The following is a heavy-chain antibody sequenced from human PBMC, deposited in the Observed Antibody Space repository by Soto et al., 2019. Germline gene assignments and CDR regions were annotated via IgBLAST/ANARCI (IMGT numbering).Heavy chain of an antibody. V-gene: IGHV4-38-2*01. CDR3: ARTHSGSYYSVFNH. D-gene: IGHD1-26*01. CDR2: IYRSGTT. CDR1: NFSISSGYY. J-gene: IGHJ4*02. Sequence: PSETLSLTCVVSNFSISSGYYWGWIRQSPGKGLEWIASIYRSGTTSYNPSLKSRVTISVGPSKNQFSLMLTAVTAADTAVYYCARTHSGSYYSVFNHWGRGSLVTVSS.